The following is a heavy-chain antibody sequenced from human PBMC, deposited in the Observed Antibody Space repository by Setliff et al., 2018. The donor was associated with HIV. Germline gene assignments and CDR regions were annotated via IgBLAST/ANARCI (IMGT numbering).Heavy chain of an antibody. CDR2: IDPTTGDT. D-gene: IGHD3-9*01. CDR3: TRTKILTGYYFSPTYCFDS. Sequence: VASVKVSCKASGYTFTAYYIHWVRQAPGQGLEWMGRIDPTTGDTRYTRRFQGRVTMTRDTSISSVYMELSRLTSDDTALYYCTRTKILTGYYFSPTYCFDSWGQGTLVTVSS. J-gene: IGHJ4*02. CDR1: GYTFTAYY. V-gene: IGHV1-2*06.